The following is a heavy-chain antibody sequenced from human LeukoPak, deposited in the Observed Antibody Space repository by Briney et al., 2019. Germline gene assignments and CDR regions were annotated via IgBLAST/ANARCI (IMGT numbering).Heavy chain of an antibody. D-gene: IGHD2-15*01. J-gene: IGHJ4*02. CDR1: GFTFSTFW. CDR3: ARGWYRDY. V-gene: IGHV3-7*05. Sequence: GGSLRLSCAASGFTFSTFWMNWVRQAPGKGLEWVANIKEDESERYYVDSVKGRFTISRDNAKNSLYLQMSSLRAEDTAVYYCARGWYRDYWGQGTLVTVSS. CDR2: IKEDESER.